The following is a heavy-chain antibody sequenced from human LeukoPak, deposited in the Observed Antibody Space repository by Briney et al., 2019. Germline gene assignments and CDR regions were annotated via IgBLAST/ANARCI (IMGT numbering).Heavy chain of an antibody. D-gene: IGHD2-2*01. J-gene: IGHJ4*02. Sequence: GGSLRLSCAASGFTFDDYGMSWVRHAPGKGLEWVSGINWNGGSTGYADSVKGRFTISRDNAKNSLYLQMNSLRAEDTALYYCAREAPHCSSTSRYNFDYWGQGTLVTVSS. V-gene: IGHV3-20*04. CDR1: GFTFDDYG. CDR3: AREAPHCSSTSRYNFDY. CDR2: INWNGGST.